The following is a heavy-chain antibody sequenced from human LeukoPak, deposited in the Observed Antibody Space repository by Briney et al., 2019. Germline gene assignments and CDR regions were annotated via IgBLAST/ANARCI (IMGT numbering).Heavy chain of an antibody. D-gene: IGHD3-10*01. J-gene: IGHJ3*02. CDR2: ISSSSTI. CDR3: ARDGMVRGVIIWDAFDI. CDR1: GFTFSSYS. Sequence: GGSLRLSCAASGFTFSSYSMNWVRQAPGKGLEWVSYISSSSTIYYADSVKGRFTISRDNAKNSLYLQMNSLRDEDTAVYYCARDGMVRGVIIWDAFDIWGQGTMVTVSS. V-gene: IGHV3-48*02.